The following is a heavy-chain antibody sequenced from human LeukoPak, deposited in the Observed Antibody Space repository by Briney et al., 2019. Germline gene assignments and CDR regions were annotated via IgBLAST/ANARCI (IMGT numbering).Heavy chain of an antibody. D-gene: IGHD3-3*01. CDR2: IYPGDSDT. Sequence: GESLKISCKGSGYSFTSYWIGWVRQMPGKGLEWMGIIYPGDSDTRYSPSFQGQVTISADKSISTAYLQWSSLKASDTAMYYCARSYYDFWSGYYTPGGIDYWGQGTLVTVSS. V-gene: IGHV5-51*01. J-gene: IGHJ4*02. CDR1: GYSFTSYW. CDR3: ARSYYDFWSGYYTPGGIDY.